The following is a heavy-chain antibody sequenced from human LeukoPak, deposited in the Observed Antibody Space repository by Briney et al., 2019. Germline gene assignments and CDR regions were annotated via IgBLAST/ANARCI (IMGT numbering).Heavy chain of an antibody. J-gene: IGHJ6*02. D-gene: IGHD3-16*02. CDR3: AKDFAAYDYVWGSYRYGPNV. V-gene: IGHV3-23*01. CDR1: GFTFSSYA. CDR2: ISGSGGST. Sequence: GGSLRLSCAASGFTFSSYAMSWVRQAPGKGLEWVSAISGSGGSTYYADSVKGRFTISRDNSKNTLYLQMNSLRAEDTAVYYCAKDFAAYDYVWGSYRYGPNVWGQGTTVTVSS.